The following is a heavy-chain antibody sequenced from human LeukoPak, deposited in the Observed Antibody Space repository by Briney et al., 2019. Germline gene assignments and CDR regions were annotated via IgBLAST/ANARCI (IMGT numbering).Heavy chain of an antibody. CDR1: GYSISSGYY. CDR3: ARGSGAMVRGVIIDY. D-gene: IGHD3-10*01. J-gene: IGHJ4*02. V-gene: IGHV4-38-2*02. CDR2: IYHSGST. Sequence: PSETLSLTCTVSGYSISSGYYWGWIRHPPGKGLEWIGSIYHSGSTNYNPSLKSRVTISVDTSKNQFSLKLSSVTAADTAVYYCARGSGAMVRGVIIDYWGQGTLVTVSS.